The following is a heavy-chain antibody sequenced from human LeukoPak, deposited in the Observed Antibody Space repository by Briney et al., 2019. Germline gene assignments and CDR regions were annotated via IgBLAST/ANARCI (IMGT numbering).Heavy chain of an antibody. J-gene: IGHJ4*02. Sequence: GGSLRLSCAASGFTFSSYAMSWVRQAPGEGLEWVSAIRGSGGSTYYAGSVMGRFSISRDNYKHTLYLQMNGLRAEDTAVYYCAKDQLLLWFGGLLPRDYWGQGTMVTVSS. CDR3: AKDQLLLWFGGLLPRDY. V-gene: IGHV3-23*01. D-gene: IGHD3-10*01. CDR1: GFTFSSYA. CDR2: IRGSGGST.